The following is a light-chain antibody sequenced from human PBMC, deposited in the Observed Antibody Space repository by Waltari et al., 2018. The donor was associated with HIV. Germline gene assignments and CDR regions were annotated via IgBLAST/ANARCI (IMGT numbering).Light chain of an antibody. CDR1: SSNIGAGYH. J-gene: IGLJ1*01. V-gene: IGLV1-40*01. CDR2: GNS. Sequence: QSVLTPPPSVSGAPGQRVTISCTGSSSNIGAGYHVHWYQQLPGTVPKLLIYGNSNRPSGVPDRFSGSKSGTSASLSITGLQAEDEADYHCQSHDSSLSGYVFGTGTKVTVL. CDR3: QSHDSSLSGYV.